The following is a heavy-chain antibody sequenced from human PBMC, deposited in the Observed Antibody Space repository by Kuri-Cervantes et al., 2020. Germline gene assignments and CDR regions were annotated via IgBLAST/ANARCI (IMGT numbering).Heavy chain of an antibody. Sequence: GSLRLSCTVSGGSITNSNYYWGWIRQPPGRDLEWIGTISYSGSAYYNPSLKSRVTISVDTSKNQFSLRLSSVTAADTAVYYCARAGGVRSPLFSYYYGLDVWGRGTTVTVSS. D-gene: IGHD3-16*01. CDR1: GGSITNSNYY. CDR2: ISYSGSA. CDR3: ARAGGVRSPLFSYYYGLDV. J-gene: IGHJ6*02. V-gene: IGHV4-39*07.